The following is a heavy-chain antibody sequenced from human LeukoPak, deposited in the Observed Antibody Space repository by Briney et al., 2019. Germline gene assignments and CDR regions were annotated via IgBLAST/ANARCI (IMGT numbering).Heavy chain of an antibody. CDR2: IKQDGSEK. D-gene: IGHD2-2*01. CDR1: GFTFSSYW. V-gene: IGHV3-7*04. CDR3: ARGVVPAAVNYYYYYYMGV. Sequence: PGGSLRLSCAASGFTFSSYWMSWVRQAPGKGLEWVANIKQDGSEKYYVDSVKGRFTISRDNAKNSLYLQTNSLRAEDTAVYYCARGVVPAAVNYYYYYYMGVWGKGTTVTVSS. J-gene: IGHJ6*03.